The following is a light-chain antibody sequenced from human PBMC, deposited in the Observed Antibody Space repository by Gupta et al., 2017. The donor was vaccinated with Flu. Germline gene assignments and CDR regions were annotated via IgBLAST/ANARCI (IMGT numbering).Light chain of an antibody. CDR3: KQADHASMT. V-gene: IGKV1-33*01. CDR2: DGS. Sequence: PTPVAASVGDRVTITCHVSKDVGGFLNWYQQKPGQAPQLLIYDGSNRDSGVPYRFSGSGSGTDFNLKVHRVQPEDVAIYYCKQADHASMTFGQGTQLEIK. J-gene: IGKJ5*01. CDR1: KDVGGF.